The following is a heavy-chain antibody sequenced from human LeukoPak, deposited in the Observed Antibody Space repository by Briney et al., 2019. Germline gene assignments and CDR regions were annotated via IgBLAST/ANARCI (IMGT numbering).Heavy chain of an antibody. V-gene: IGHV4-39*01. CDR2: IYYSGST. CDR3: ARVSLDDFWSGYSNGYFDY. D-gene: IGHD3-3*01. Sequence: SETLSLTCTVSGGSISSSSYYWGWIRQPPGKGLEWIGSIYYSGSTYYNPSLKSRVTISVDTSKSQFSLKLSSVTAADTAVYYCARVSLDDFWSGYSNGYFDYWGQGTLVTVSS. J-gene: IGHJ4*02. CDR1: GGSISSSSYY.